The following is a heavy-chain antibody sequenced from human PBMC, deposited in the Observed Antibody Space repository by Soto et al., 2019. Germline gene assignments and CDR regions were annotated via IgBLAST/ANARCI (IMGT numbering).Heavy chain of an antibody. V-gene: IGHV4-30-4*01. J-gene: IGHJ4*02. CDR2: IYYSGST. D-gene: IGHD3-22*01. Sequence: QVQLQESGPGLVKPSQTLSLTCTVSGGSISSGDYYWSWIRQPPGKGLEWIGYIYYSGSTYYNPSLKSRVTISVDTSKNQFSLKLSSVTAADTAVYYCARERYYYDSSGTAFDYWGQGTLVTVSS. CDR1: GGSISSGDYY. CDR3: ARERYYYDSSGTAFDY.